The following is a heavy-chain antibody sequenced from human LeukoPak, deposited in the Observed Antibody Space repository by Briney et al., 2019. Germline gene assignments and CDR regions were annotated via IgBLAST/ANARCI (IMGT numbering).Heavy chain of an antibody. J-gene: IGHJ4*02. D-gene: IGHD3-10*01. V-gene: IGHV4-38-2*02. CDR1: GYSISSGYY. CDR3: ARDGVGYYGSGSYFDY. Sequence: SETLSLTCAVSGYSISSGYYWGWIRQPPGTGLDRIGCIYHSGSTYYNPSLKSRVTISVDTSKNQFSLKLSSVTAADTAVYYCARDGVGYYGSGSYFDYWGQGTLVTVSS. CDR2: IYHSGST.